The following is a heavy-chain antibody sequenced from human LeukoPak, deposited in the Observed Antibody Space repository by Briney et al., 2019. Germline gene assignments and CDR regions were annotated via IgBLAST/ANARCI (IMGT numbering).Heavy chain of an antibody. V-gene: IGHV1-69*06. CDR1: GGTFSSYA. D-gene: IGHD3-22*01. Sequence: SVKVSCKASGGTFSSYAISWVRQAPGQGLEWMGGIIPIFGTANYAQKFQGRVTITADKSTSTAYMELSSLRSGDTAVYYCARSNYYDSSGYYLVYYYYYMDVWGKGTTVTVSS. CDR2: IIPIFGTA. CDR3: ARSNYYDSSGYYLVYYYYYMDV. J-gene: IGHJ6*03.